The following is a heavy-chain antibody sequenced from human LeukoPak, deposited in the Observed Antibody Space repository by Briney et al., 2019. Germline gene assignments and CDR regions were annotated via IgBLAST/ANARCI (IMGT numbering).Heavy chain of an antibody. D-gene: IGHD3-10*01. Sequence: GGSLRLSCAASGFSLTTYGTPWLRQAPGKGLEWVAVIWYDGSRKFYGDSVKGRFTVSRDTSENTMYLQMNTLRVDDTAVYYCARDGGSGIDYWGQGTLVTVSS. CDR2: IWYDGSRK. CDR3: ARDGGSGIDY. J-gene: IGHJ4*02. CDR1: GFSLTTYG. V-gene: IGHV3-33*01.